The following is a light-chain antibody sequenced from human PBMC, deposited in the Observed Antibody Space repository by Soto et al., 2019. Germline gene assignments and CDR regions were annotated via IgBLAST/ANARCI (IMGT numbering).Light chain of an antibody. CDR2: DVS. Sequence: QSVLTQPASVSGSPGQSITISCTGTSSDVGGYNYVSWYQQHPGKAPKLMIYDVSNRPSGVSNRFSGSKSGNTASLTISGLQAEDEADYYCSSYTSSSTLVFGTGTQLT. CDR3: SSYTSSSTLV. V-gene: IGLV2-14*01. J-gene: IGLJ1*01. CDR1: SSDVGGYNY.